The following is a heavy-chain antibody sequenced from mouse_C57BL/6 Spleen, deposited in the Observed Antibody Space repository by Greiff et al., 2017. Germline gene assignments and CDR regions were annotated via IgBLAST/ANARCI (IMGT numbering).Heavy chain of an antibody. CDR2: IYPGDGDT. J-gene: IGHJ2*01. D-gene: IGHD1-1*01. V-gene: IGHV1-82*01. CDR3: ARGGYYYGSTLYFGY. Sequence: VKLMESGPELVKPGASVKISCKASGYAFSSSWMNWVKQRPGKGLEWIGRIYPGDGDTNYNGKFKGKATLTADKSSSTAYMQLSSLTSEDSAVYFCARGGYYYGSTLYFGYWGQGTTLTVSS. CDR1: GYAFSSSW.